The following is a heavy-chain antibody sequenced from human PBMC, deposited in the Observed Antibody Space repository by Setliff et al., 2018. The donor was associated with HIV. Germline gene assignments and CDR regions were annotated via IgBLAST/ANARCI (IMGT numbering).Heavy chain of an antibody. V-gene: IGHV3-23*01. CDR2: ISPSGGST. Sequence: PGGSLRLSCAASGFTFSSYAMSWVRQAPGKGLEWVSAISPSGGSTYYADSVRGRFTISRDNSKNTLYLQMNSLRAEDTALYYCARKYYYDSSGYYSFDYWGQGALVTV. J-gene: IGHJ4*02. D-gene: IGHD3-22*01. CDR1: GFTFSSYA. CDR3: ARKYYYDSSGYYSFDY.